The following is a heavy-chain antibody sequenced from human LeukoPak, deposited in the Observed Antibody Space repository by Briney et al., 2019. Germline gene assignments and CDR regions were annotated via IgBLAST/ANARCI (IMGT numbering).Heavy chain of an antibody. CDR1: GFTFSSYG. J-gene: IGHJ3*02. V-gene: IGHV3-33*01. Sequence: PGRSLRLSCAASGFTFSSYGMHWVRQAPGKGLEWVAVIWYDGSNEYYADSVKGRFTISRDNSKNTLYLQMNSLRAEDTAVYYCARWYSSSFGAFDIWGQGTMVTVSS. CDR3: ARWYSSSFGAFDI. CDR2: IWYDGSNE. D-gene: IGHD6-6*01.